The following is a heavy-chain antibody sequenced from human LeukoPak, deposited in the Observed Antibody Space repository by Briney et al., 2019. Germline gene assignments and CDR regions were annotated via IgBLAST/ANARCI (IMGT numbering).Heavy chain of an antibody. CDR2: ISYDGSNK. J-gene: IGHJ4*02. CDR1: GFTFSGSA. D-gene: IGHD6-13*01. V-gene: IGHV3-30*04. Sequence: PGGSLKLSCAASGFTFSGSAMHWVRQAPGKGLEWVAVISYDGSNKYYADSVKGRFTISRDNSKNTLYLQMNSLRAEDTAVYYCARESGRRQLVLDYWGQGTLVTVSS. CDR3: ARESGRRQLVLDY.